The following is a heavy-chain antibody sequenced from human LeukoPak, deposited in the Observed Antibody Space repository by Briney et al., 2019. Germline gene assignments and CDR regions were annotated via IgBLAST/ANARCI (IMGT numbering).Heavy chain of an antibody. CDR1: GYTFTGYY. CDR3: VRVYGTAAAAFLFDY. V-gene: IGHV1-2*04. CDR2: INPNSGGT. Sequence: RASVKVSCKASGYTFTGYYMHWVRQAPGQGLEWMGWINPNSGGTNYAQKFQGWVTRTRDTSISTAYMALSRLRSDDTTEYYCVRVYGTAAAAFLFDYGGQGTLVTVSS. J-gene: IGHJ4*02. D-gene: IGHD6-13*01.